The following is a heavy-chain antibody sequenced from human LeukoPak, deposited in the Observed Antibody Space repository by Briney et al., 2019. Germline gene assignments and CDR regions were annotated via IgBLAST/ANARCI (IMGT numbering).Heavy chain of an antibody. Sequence: SETLSLTCTVSGYSISSGYYWGWIRQPPGKGLEWIGSIYYSGSTYYNPSLKSRVTTSVDTSKNQFSLKLSSVTAADTAVYYCASRDGFDYWGQGTLVTVSS. J-gene: IGHJ4*02. CDR1: GYSISSGYY. CDR2: IYYSGST. V-gene: IGHV4-38-2*02. CDR3: ASRDGFDY.